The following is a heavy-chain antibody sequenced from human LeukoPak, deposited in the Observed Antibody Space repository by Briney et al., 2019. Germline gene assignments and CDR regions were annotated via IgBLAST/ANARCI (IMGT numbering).Heavy chain of an antibody. J-gene: IGHJ6*02. CDR3: ARKAYCTNGVCRSYYYYGMDV. D-gene: IGHD2-8*01. V-gene: IGHV1-2*06. Sequence: ASVKVSCKASGYTFTGYYMHWVRQAPGQGLEWMGRINPNSGGTNYAQKFQGRVTMTRDTSISTAYMELSRLRSDDTAVYYCARKAYCTNGVCRSYYYYGMDVWGQGTTVTVSS. CDR1: GYTFTGYY. CDR2: INPNSGGT.